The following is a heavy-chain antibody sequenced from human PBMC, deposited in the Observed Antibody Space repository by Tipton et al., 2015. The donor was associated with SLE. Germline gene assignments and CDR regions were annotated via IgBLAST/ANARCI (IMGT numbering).Heavy chain of an antibody. V-gene: IGHV4-39*07. CDR2: IFYSGNT. Sequence: GLLKPSETLSLTCTVSGDSISSSPYFWGWIRQPPGKGLEWIGNIFYSGNTYYNPSLKSRVTMSVDTSKKQFSLKLSPVTAADTAVYYCARNSRYSSLYWGPGTLVTVSS. CDR3: ARNSRYSSLY. J-gene: IGHJ4*02. CDR1: GDSISSSPYF. D-gene: IGHD5-18*01.